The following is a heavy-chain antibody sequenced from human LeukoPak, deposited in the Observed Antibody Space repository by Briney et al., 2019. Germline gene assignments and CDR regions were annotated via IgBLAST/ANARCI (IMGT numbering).Heavy chain of an antibody. V-gene: IGHV4-59*11. J-gene: IGHJ4*02. CDR2: IYIRGTT. Sequence: SETLSLTCTVSGGSTNSHFWSWIRQPPGKGLEWIGNIYIRGTTNYKPSLNSQVTMSVDTSKNHRSLQRTALTATAPALYYCSKDTKCLALDSWGRGTLVTVSS. CDR3: SKDTKCLALDS. CDR1: GGSTNSHF.